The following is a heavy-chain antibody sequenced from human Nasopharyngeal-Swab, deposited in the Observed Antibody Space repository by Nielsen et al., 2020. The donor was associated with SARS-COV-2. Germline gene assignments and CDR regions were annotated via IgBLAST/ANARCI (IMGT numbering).Heavy chain of an antibody. CDR2: ISYDGSKK. CDR3: ARDIGHSSGWYSYYSYGMDV. CDR1: GFTFSSYA. J-gene: IGHJ6*02. V-gene: IGHV3-30*04. D-gene: IGHD6-19*01. Sequence: GGSLRLSCAASGFTFSSYAMYWVRQAPGKGLEWVAVISYDGSKKYYVDSVKGRLTISRDNSKNTLYLQMNSLRAEDTAVYYCARDIGHSSGWYSYYSYGMDVWGQGTTVTVSS.